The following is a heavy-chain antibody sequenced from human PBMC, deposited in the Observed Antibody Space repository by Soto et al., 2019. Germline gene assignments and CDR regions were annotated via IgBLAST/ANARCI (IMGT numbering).Heavy chain of an antibody. CDR3: ARVWYYDSSGYYAFDY. Sequence: QVQLVQSGAEVKKPGASVRFSCKASGDGFSNYGFSWVRQAPGQGLEWLGWISAYDGQTNYTKKFQGRVTMTTDTSSSTAFMELRSLSSDDTAVYYCARVWYYDSSGYYAFDYWGLGTLVTVSA. CDR2: ISAYDGQT. V-gene: IGHV1-18*01. CDR1: GDGFSNYG. J-gene: IGHJ4*02. D-gene: IGHD3-22*01.